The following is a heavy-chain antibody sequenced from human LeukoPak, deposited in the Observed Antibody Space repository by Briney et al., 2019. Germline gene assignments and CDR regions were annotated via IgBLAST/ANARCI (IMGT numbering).Heavy chain of an antibody. CDR3: ARGGYYGSGNDFRFDP. J-gene: IGHJ5*02. CDR1: GGSFSGYY. V-gene: IGHV4-34*01. CDR2: INHSGST. Sequence: SETLSLNCAVYGGSFSGYYWSWIRQPPGKGLEWIGEINHSGSTNYNPSLKSRVTISVDTSKNQFSLKLSSVTAADTAVYYCARGGYYGSGNDFRFDPWGQGTLVTVSS. D-gene: IGHD3-10*01.